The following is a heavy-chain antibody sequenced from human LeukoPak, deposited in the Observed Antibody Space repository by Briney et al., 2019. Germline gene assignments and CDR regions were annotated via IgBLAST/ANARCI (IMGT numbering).Heavy chain of an antibody. J-gene: IGHJ5*02. D-gene: IGHD3-3*01. CDR3: ARGGPRITIFGVVYNWFDP. CDR1: GGSFSGYY. V-gene: IGHV4-34*01. Sequence: SETLSLTCAVYGGSFSGYYWSWIRQPPGKGLEWMGEINHSGSTNYNPSLKSRVTISVDTSKNQFSLKLSSVTAADTAVYYHARGGPRITIFGVVYNWFDPWGQGTLVTVSS. CDR2: INHSGST.